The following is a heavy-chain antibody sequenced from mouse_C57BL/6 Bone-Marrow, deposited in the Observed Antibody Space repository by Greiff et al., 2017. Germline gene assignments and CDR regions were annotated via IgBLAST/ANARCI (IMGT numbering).Heavy chain of an antibody. CDR1: GYTFTSYG. CDR2: IYPRSGNT. J-gene: IGHJ4*01. CDR3: ARRGYLYAMDY. V-gene: IGHV1-81*01. D-gene: IGHD2-2*01. Sequence: VKLMESGAELARPGASVKLSCKASGYTFTSYGISWVKQRTGQGLEWIGEIYPRSGNTYYNEKFKGKATLTADKSSSTAYMELRSLTSEDSAVYFCARRGYLYAMDYWGQGTSVTVSS.